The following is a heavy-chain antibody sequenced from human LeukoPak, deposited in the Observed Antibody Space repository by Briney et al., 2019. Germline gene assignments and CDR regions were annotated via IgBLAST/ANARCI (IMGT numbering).Heavy chain of an antibody. CDR1: GFTFSTHS. J-gene: IGHJ4*02. V-gene: IGHV3-21*01. CDR3: ARPATGHCSSAGCHWDS. CDR2: ISASSNFI. D-gene: IGHD2-2*01. Sequence: PGGSLRLSCAASGFTFSTHSMYWVRQAPGKGLEWVSSISASSNFIHYAESVRGRFTISRDNAKNSLYLQMNSLGAQDTAVYYCARPATGHCSSAGCHWDSWGQGTLVTVSS.